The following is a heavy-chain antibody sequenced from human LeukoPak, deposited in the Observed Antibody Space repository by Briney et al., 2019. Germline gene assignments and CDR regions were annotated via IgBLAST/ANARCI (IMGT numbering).Heavy chain of an antibody. CDR1: GLTVVINY. J-gene: IGHJ6*02. Sequence: PGGSLRLSCSAFGLTVVINYMSWVRQAPGKGLEWVSFMYADGSTDYADSVKGRFTISRDNSTNTLYIQMNTLRAEQPAIYYCSKDRYKGGCMDVWGQGTTVTVS. CDR3: SKDRYKGGCMDV. D-gene: IGHD1-14*01. V-gene: IGHV3-53*01. CDR2: MYADGST.